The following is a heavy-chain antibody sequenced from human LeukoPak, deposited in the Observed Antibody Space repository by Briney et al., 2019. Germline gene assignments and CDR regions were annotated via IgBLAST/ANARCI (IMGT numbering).Heavy chain of an antibody. CDR2: IYYSGST. CDR1: GGSISSSSYY. CDR3: ARDLAGWVAAAGTEHWFDP. Sequence: SETLSLTCTVSGGSISSSSYYWGWIRQPPGKGLEWIGSIYYSGSTYYNPSLKSRVTISVDTSKNQFSLKLSSVTAADTAVYYCARDLAGWVAAAGTEHWFDPWGQGTLVTVSS. J-gene: IGHJ5*02. V-gene: IGHV4-39*07. D-gene: IGHD6-13*01.